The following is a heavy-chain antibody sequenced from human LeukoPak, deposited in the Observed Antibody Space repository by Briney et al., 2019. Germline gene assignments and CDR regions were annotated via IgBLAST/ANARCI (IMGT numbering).Heavy chain of an antibody. CDR1: GYTLTNYY. J-gene: IGHJ3*02. CDR3: ARDGGGVWYDSSGFGDAFDI. Sequence: ASVKVSCKASGYTLTNYYMHWVRQAPGQGLEWMGKINPSGGSTSYAQKFQGRVTMTRDTSTSTVYMELSSLRSEDTAVYYCARDGGGVWYDSSGFGDAFDIWGQGTMVTVSS. V-gene: IGHV1-46*01. D-gene: IGHD3-22*01. CDR2: INPSGGST.